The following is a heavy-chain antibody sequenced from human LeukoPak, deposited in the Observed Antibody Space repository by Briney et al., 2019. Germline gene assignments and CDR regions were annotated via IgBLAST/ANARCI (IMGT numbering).Heavy chain of an antibody. J-gene: IGHJ4*02. CDR1: GGSFSGHY. CDR2: INHSGST. D-gene: IGHD5-24*01. Sequence: SETLSLTCAVYGGSFSGHYWSWIRQPPGKGLEWIGEINHSGSTNYSPSLKSRVTISVDSSKNQLSLKVSSVTAADTAVYYCASVELATCYFDSWGQGTLVTVSS. CDR3: ASVELATCYFDS. V-gene: IGHV4-34*01.